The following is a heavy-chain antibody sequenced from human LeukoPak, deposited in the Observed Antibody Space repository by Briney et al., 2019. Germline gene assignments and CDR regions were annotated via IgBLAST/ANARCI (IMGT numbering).Heavy chain of an antibody. V-gene: IGHV3-23*01. CDR1: GFTFSSYA. J-gene: IGHJ4*01. CDR2: ISGSGGST. Sequence: GGSLRLSCAASGFTFSSYAMSWVRQAPGKGLEWVSAISGSGGSTYYADSVRGRFTISRDNSKNTLYLQMKSLRAEDTAVYYCAKGGRWLQEQLDYWGHGTLVTVSS. CDR3: AKGGRWLQEQLDY. D-gene: IGHD5-24*01.